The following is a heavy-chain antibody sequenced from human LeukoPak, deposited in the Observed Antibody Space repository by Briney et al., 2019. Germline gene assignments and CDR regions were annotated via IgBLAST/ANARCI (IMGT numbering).Heavy chain of an antibody. CDR1: GFTFGDYG. Sequence: GGSLRLSRTASGFTFGDYGLTWVRQAPGKGLEWVGLIRSKANGGTTENAASVKGRFSISRDDSKSIAYLQMNSLKTEDTAVYYCTSRGDSSGYYDYWGQGTLVTVSS. J-gene: IGHJ4*02. CDR2: IRSKANGGTT. V-gene: IGHV3-49*04. D-gene: IGHD3-22*01. CDR3: TSRGDSSGYYDY.